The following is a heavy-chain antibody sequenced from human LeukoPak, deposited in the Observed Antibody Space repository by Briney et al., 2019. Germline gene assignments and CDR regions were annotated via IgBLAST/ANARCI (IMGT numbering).Heavy chain of an antibody. V-gene: IGHV3-23*01. CDR3: AKLSLTNIMIRGNWFDS. CDR1: GFALSSYS. CDR2: LSNSGIGI. D-gene: IGHD3-16*01. Sequence: QSGGSLRLSCAASGFALSSYSMNWVRQAPGKGLEWVSSLSNSGIGIYYADSVKGRFTISRDNSKNTLYVQMNSPRVEDTAVYYCAKLSLTNIMIRGNWFDSWGQGTLVTVSS. J-gene: IGHJ5*01.